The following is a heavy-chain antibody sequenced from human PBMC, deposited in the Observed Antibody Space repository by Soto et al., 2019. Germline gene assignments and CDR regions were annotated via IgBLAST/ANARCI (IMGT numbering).Heavy chain of an antibody. CDR3: ARCSIAVAGTGDNWFDP. CDR2: ISAYNGNT. Sequence: ASVKVSCKASGYTFTSYGISWVRQAPGQGLEWMGWISAYNGNTNYAQKLQGRVTMTTDTSTSTAYMELRSLRSDDTAVYYCARCSIAVAGTGDNWFDPWGQGTLVTVSS. CDR1: GYTFTSYG. V-gene: IGHV1-18*01. J-gene: IGHJ5*02. D-gene: IGHD6-19*01.